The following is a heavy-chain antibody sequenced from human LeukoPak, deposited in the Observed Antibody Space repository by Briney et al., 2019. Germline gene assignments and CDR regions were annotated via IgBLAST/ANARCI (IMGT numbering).Heavy chain of an antibody. CDR3: ARHGAAAGRIFDY. CDR1: GGSISSYY. V-gene: IGHV4-59*08. CDR2: IYYSGST. J-gene: IGHJ4*02. Sequence: SETLSLTCTVSGGSISSYYWSWIRQPPGKGLEWIGYIYYSGSTNYNPSLKGRVTISVDTSKNQFSLKLSFVPAADTAVYYCARHGAAAGRIFDYWGQGTLVTVSS. D-gene: IGHD6-13*01.